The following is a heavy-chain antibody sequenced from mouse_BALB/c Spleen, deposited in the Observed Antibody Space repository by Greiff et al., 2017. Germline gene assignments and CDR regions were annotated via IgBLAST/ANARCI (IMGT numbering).Heavy chain of an antibody. J-gene: IGHJ2*01. D-gene: IGHD2-1*01. Sequence: EVQVVESGGGLVKPGGSLKLSCAASGFTFSSYAMSWVRQTPEKRLEWVASISSGGSTYYPDSVKGRFTISRDNARNILYLQMSSLRSEDTAMYYCAREGNYGNYYFDYWGQGTTLTVSS. CDR1: GFTFSSYA. CDR3: AREGNYGNYYFDY. V-gene: IGHV5-6-5*01. CDR2: ISSGGST.